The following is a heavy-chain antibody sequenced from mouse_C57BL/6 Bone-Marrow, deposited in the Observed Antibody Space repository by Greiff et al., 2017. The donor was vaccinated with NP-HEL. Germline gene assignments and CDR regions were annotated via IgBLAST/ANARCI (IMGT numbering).Heavy chain of an antibody. V-gene: IGHV5-6*02. CDR1: GFTFSSYG. CDR3: ARHYYGSSYPYAMDY. J-gene: IGHJ4*01. Sequence: EVKVEESGADLVKPGGSLTLSCAASGFTFSSYGMSWVRQTPDKRLEWVATISSGGSYTYYPDSVKGRFTISRDNAKNTLYLQMSSLKSEDTAMYYCARHYYGSSYPYAMDYWGQGTSVTVSS. CDR2: ISSGGSYT. D-gene: IGHD1-1*01.